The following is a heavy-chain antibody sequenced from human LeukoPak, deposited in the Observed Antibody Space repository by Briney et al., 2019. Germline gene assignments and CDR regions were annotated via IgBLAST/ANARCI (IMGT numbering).Heavy chain of an antibody. CDR1: GGTFSSYA. CDR2: IIPIFGTA. J-gene: IGHJ4*02. CDR3: ARRVLRRGYSGYGGLDY. V-gene: IGHV1-69*13. Sequence: SVKVSCKASGGTFSSYAISWVRQAPGQGLEWMGGIIPIFGTANYAQKFQGRVTITSDESTSTAYRELSSLRSEDTAVYYCARRVLRRGYSGYGGLDYWGQGTLVTASS. D-gene: IGHD5-12*01.